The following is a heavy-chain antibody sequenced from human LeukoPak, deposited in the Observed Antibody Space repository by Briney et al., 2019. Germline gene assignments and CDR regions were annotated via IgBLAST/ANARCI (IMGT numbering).Heavy chain of an antibody. CDR1: GGTFSSYA. J-gene: IGHJ5*02. Sequence: ASVKVSCKASGGTFSSYAISWVRQAPGQGLEWMGRIIPIFGIANYAQKFQGRVTITADKSTSTAYMELSSLRSEDTAVYYCARSGGSANWFDPWGQGTLVTVSS. CDR3: ARSGGSANWFDP. D-gene: IGHD2-15*01. CDR2: IIPIFGIA. V-gene: IGHV1-69*04.